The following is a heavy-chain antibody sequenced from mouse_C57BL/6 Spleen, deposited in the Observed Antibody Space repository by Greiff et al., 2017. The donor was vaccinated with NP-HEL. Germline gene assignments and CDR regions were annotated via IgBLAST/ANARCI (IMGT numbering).Heavy chain of an antibody. D-gene: IGHD3-2*02. J-gene: IGHJ2*01. Sequence: QVQLKQPGAELVMPGASVKLSCKASGYTFTSYWMHWVKQRPGQGLEWIGEIDPSDSYTNYNQKFKGKSTLTVDKSSSTAYMQLSSLTSEDSAVYYCARTDSSGFSYFDYWGQGTTLTVSS. CDR3: ARTDSSGFSYFDY. CDR2: IDPSDSYT. V-gene: IGHV1-69*01. CDR1: GYTFTSYW.